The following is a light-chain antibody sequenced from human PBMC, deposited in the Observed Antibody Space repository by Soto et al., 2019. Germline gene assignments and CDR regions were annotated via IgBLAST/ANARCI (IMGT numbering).Light chain of an antibody. CDR2: AVS. CDR3: SSYTSSSALLYV. Sequence: QSALTQPASVSGSPGQSITISCTGTSSDVGGYNYVSWYQQHPGKAPKLMIYAVSNRPSGVSNRFSGSKSGNTASLAISGLQAGVESDYYCSSYTSSSALLYVFGTGTKLTVL. CDR1: SSDVGGYNY. V-gene: IGLV2-14*01. J-gene: IGLJ1*01.